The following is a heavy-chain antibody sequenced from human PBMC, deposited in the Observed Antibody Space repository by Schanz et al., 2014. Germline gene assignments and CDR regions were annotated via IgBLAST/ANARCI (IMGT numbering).Heavy chain of an antibody. J-gene: IGHJ4*02. CDR1: GFTFSNYV. CDR3: AKSLESCPGGRCSRGYFDY. D-gene: IGHD2-8*02. Sequence: EVQLLESGGGLVQPGGSLRLSCAASGFTFSNYVMSWVRQAPGKGLEWVSLISDSGDTAYYADSVKGRFTISRDNFKGALYLQMSSLRAEDTAVYYCAKSLESCPGGRCSRGYFDYWGQGTLVTVSS. V-gene: IGHV3-23*01. CDR2: ISDSGDTA.